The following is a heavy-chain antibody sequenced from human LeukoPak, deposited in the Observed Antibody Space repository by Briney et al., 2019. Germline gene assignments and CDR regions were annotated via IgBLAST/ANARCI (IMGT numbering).Heavy chain of an antibody. J-gene: IGHJ4*02. CDR1: GGSFSGYY. V-gene: IGHV4-34*01. D-gene: IGHD2-15*01. CDR3: ARGVVAAPQTFDY. CDR2: INHSGST. Sequence: SETLSLTCAVYGGSFSGYYWSWIRQPPGKGLEWIGEINHSGSTNYNPSLKSRVTISVDTSKNQFSLKLTSVTAADTAVYYCARGVVAAPQTFDYWGQGNLVTVSS.